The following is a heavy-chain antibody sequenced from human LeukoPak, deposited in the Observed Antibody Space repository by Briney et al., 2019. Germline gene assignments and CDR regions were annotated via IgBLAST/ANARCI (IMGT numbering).Heavy chain of an antibody. Sequence: SETLSLTCAVYGGSFSGYYWSWIRQPPGKGLEWIGYIYYSGSTYYNPSLKSRVTISVDTSKNQFSLKLSSVTAADTAVYYCARVDGDYVWGSYRYSNWFDPWGQGTLVTVSS. J-gene: IGHJ5*02. CDR1: GGSFSGYY. CDR2: IYYSGST. CDR3: ARVDGDYVWGSYRYSNWFDP. V-gene: IGHV4-30-4*08. D-gene: IGHD3-16*02.